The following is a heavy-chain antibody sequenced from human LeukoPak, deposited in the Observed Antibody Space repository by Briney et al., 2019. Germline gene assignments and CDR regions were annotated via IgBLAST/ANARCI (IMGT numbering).Heavy chain of an antibody. CDR1: GFTFSSYE. Sequence: GGSLRLSCAASGFTFSSYEMNWVRQAPGKGLEWVSYISSSGSTIYYADSVKGRFTISRDNAKNSLYLQMNSLRAEDTAVYYCARVSSGWTDLDYWGQGTLVTVSS. CDR3: ARVSSGWTDLDY. V-gene: IGHV3-48*03. J-gene: IGHJ4*02. D-gene: IGHD6-19*01. CDR2: ISSSGSTI.